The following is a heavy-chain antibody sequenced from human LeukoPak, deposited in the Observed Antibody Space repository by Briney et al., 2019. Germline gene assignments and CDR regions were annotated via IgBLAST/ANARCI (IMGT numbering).Heavy chain of an antibody. V-gene: IGHV4-39*07. CDR3: ARDRDVDTAMGIYNWFDP. Sequence: SETLSLTCTVSGGSISSSSYYWGWIRQPPGKGLEWIGSIYYSGSTYYNPSLKSRVTISVDTSKNQFSLKLSSVTAADTAVYYCARDRDVDTAMGIYNWFDPWGQGTLVTVSS. CDR1: GGSISSSSYY. CDR2: IYYSGST. D-gene: IGHD5-18*01. J-gene: IGHJ5*02.